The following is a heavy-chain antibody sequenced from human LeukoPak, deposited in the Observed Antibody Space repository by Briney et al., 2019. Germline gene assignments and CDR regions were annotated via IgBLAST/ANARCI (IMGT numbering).Heavy chain of an antibody. D-gene: IGHD5-18*01. CDR1: GGSISSSSYY. Sequence: SETLSLTCTVSGGSISSSSYYWGWIRQPPGKGLEWIGSIYYSGSTYYNPSLKSRVTISVDTSKNQFSLKLSSVTAADTAVYYCARALWLMHYYYMDVWGKGTTVTVSS. J-gene: IGHJ6*03. CDR2: IYYSGST. CDR3: ARALWLMHYYYMDV. V-gene: IGHV4-39*07.